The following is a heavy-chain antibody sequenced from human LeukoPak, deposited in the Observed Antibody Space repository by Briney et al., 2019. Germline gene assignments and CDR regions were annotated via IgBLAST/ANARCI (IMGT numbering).Heavy chain of an antibody. CDR2: TKPHGSEK. CDR3: AKDRGMFLVGYLDY. Sequence: GGSLRLSCAASGFTFSSYEMNWVRQAPGKGLEWVANTKPHGSEKYYVDSVKGRFTISRDNAKNTLYLQMNSLRAEDTAVYYCAKDRGMFLVGYLDYWGQGTLVTVSS. V-gene: IGHV3-7*03. CDR1: GFTFSSYE. D-gene: IGHD2-15*01. J-gene: IGHJ4*02.